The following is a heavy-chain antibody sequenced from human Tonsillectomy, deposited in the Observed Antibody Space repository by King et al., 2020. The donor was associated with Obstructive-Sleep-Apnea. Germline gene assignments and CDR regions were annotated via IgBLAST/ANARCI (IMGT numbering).Heavy chain of an antibody. CDR3: TTDPGDYADY. D-gene: IGHD4-17*01. V-gene: IGHV3-15*01. CDR1: GLTFSNAW. J-gene: IGHJ4*02. CDR2: IKRKNDDGPT. Sequence: VQLVESGGGLVKPGGSLRLSCAASGLTFSNAWMSWVRQAPGKGLEWVGRIKRKNDDGPTDYAAPVKGRFTISRDDSKNTLFLQMNALKTEDTAVYYCTTDPGDYADYWGQGTLVTVSS.